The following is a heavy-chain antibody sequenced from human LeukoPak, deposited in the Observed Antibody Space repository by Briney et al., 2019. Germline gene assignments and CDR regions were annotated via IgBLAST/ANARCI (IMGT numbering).Heavy chain of an antibody. J-gene: IGHJ4*02. V-gene: IGHV1-69*04. CDR1: GGTFSSFA. CDR2: IIPILNTE. Sequence: ASVKVSCKTSGGTFSSFALSWVRLAPGQGLEWMGRIIPILNTEEYAQRFQGRVTITADTSTSTVYMELSSLKSEDTAIYCCAIRSDGAYCGGDCFYLDYWGQGTLVTVSS. CDR3: AIRSDGAYCGGDCFYLDY. D-gene: IGHD2-21*02.